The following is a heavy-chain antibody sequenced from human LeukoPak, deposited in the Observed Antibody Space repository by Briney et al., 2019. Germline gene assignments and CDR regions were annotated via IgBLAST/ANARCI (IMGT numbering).Heavy chain of an antibody. Sequence: PSETLSLTCAVYGGSFSGYYWSWIRQPPGKGLEWIGEINHSGSTNYNPSLKSRVTISVDTSKNQFSLKLSSVTAADTAVYYCERVGMWPGFDYWGQGTLVTVSS. J-gene: IGHJ4*02. CDR2: INHSGST. D-gene: IGHD1-1*01. CDR3: ERVGMWPGFDY. V-gene: IGHV4-34*01. CDR1: GGSFSGYY.